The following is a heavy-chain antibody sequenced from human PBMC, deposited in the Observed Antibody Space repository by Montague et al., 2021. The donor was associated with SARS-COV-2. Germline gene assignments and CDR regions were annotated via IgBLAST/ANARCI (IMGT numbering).Heavy chain of an antibody. Sequence: YRDYAPSAKSRIIINADTSKNQFSLQLSSVTPDDTAVYYCARDSELGNEALDIWGRGTMVTVAA. CDR2: YR. V-gene: IGHV6-1*01. D-gene: IGHD7-27*01. CDR3: ARDSELGNEALDI. J-gene: IGHJ3*02.